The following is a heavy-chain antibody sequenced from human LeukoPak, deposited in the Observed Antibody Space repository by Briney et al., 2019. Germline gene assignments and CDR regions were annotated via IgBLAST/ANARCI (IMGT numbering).Heavy chain of an antibody. J-gene: IGHJ5*02. CDR1: GGTFSSYA. V-gene: IGHV1-69*04. Sequence: ASVKVSCKASGGTFSSYAISWVRQAPGQGLEWMGRIIPILGIANYAQKFQGRVTITADKSTSTAYMELSSLRSEDTAVYYCATTGFWSSGYNWFDPWGQGTLVTVSS. CDR3: ATTGFWSSGYNWFDP. CDR2: IIPILGIA. D-gene: IGHD3-3*01.